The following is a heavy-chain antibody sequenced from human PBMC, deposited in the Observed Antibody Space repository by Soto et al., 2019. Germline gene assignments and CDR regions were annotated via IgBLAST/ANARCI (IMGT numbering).Heavy chain of an antibody. V-gene: IGHV3-21*01. CDR3: ARGRRYFDWLNSYYYMDV. J-gene: IGHJ6*03. D-gene: IGHD3-9*01. Sequence: GGSLRLSCAASGFTFSSYSMNWVRQAPGKGLEWVSSISSSSSYIYYADSVKGRFTISRDNAKNSLYLQMNRLRAEDTAVYYCARGRRYFDWLNSYYYMDVWGKGTTVTVSS. CDR2: ISSSSSYI. CDR1: GFTFSSYS.